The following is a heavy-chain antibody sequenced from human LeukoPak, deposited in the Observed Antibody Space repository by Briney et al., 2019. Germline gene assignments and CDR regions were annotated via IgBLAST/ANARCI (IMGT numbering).Heavy chain of an antibody. Sequence: GESLKISCKVSGYNFTNYWIGWVRQMPGKGLEWMGIIYPGDSDTRYSPSFQGQVTISADKSISTAYLQWSSLKASDTAVYYCARQAVPVAKYFQHWGQGTLVTVSS. CDR1: GYNFTNYW. J-gene: IGHJ1*01. CDR2: IYPGDSDT. V-gene: IGHV5-51*01. CDR3: ARQAVPVAKYFQH. D-gene: IGHD2-2*01.